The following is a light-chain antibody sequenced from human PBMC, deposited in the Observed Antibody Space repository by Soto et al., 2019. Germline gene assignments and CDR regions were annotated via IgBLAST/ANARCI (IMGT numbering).Light chain of an antibody. Sequence: RVVTQSPATLSVKTGERATLSCRASQSVSSDLAWYQQKPGQAPRLLIYGASSRATGVPDRFSGSGSGTDFTLTISRLEPEDFAGYCCQQSGSSLPSFGGGTTAVIK. J-gene: IGKJ4*01. V-gene: IGKV3-20*01. CDR2: GAS. CDR1: QSVSSD. CDR3: QQSGSSLPS.